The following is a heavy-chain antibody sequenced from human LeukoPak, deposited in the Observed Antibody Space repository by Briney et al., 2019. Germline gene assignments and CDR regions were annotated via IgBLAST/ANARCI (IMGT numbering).Heavy chain of an antibody. Sequence: PSEALSLTCAFYRWSFSGYYWSWIRQPPGKGLEWIGEINHSGSTNYNPSLKSRVTISVDTSKNQFSLKLSSVTDADTAVYYCARLIAAADPDYWGQGTLVTVSS. CDR2: INHSGST. CDR3: ARLIAAADPDY. CDR1: RWSFSGYY. D-gene: IGHD6-13*01. V-gene: IGHV4-34*01. J-gene: IGHJ4*02.